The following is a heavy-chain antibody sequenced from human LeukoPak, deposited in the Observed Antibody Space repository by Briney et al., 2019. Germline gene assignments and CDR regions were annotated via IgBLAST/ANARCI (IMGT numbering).Heavy chain of an antibody. V-gene: IGHV3-74*01. CDR2: INSDGSST. Sequence: GGSLRLSCAASGFTFSSYWMHWVRQAPGKGLVWVSRINSDGSSTSYADSVKGRFTISRDNSKITLYLQMNSLRAEDTAVYYCARGPYYYDSSGYTGYWGQGTLVTVSS. CDR3: ARGPYYYDSSGYTGY. D-gene: IGHD3-22*01. J-gene: IGHJ4*02. CDR1: GFTFSSYW.